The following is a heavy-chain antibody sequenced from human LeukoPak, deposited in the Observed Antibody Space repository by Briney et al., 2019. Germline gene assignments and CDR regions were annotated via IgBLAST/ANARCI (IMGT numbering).Heavy chain of an antibody. CDR3: ARDLRVPNYYYYYMDV. D-gene: IGHD3-10*01. Sequence: SVKVSCKASGGTFSSYAISWVRQAPGQGLEWMGGIIPIFGTANYAQKFQGRVTITADESTSTAYMELSNLRSEDTAVYYCARDLRVPNYYYYYMDVWGKGTTVTVSS. CDR2: IIPIFGTA. V-gene: IGHV1-69*01. J-gene: IGHJ6*03. CDR1: GGTFSSYA.